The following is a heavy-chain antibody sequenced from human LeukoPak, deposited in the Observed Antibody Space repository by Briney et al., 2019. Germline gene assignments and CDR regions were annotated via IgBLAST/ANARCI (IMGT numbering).Heavy chain of an antibody. J-gene: IGHJ5*02. D-gene: IGHD7-27*01. V-gene: IGHV3-23*01. Sequence: GASVKVSCKASGYTFTSYYMHWGRQAPGEGLEWGSAISGSGGSTYYADSVKGRFTISRDNSKNTLYLQMNSLRAEDTAVYYCAKVRLGTSGLVYPWGQGTLVTVCS. CDR3: AKVRLGTSGLVYP. CDR2: ISGSGGST. CDR1: GYTFTSYY.